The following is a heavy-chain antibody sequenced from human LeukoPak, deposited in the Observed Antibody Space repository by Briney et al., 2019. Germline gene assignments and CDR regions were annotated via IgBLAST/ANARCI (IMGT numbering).Heavy chain of an antibody. CDR3: ARDSARYYYGSGSYSP. V-gene: IGHV1-69*04. Sequence: GASVKVSCKASGGTFSSYAISWVRQAPGQGLEWMGRIIPILGIANYAQKFQGRVTITADKSTSTAYMELSSLRSEDTAVYYCARDSARYYYGSGSYSPWGQGTLVTVSS. J-gene: IGHJ5*02. CDR1: GGTFSSYA. CDR2: IIPILGIA. D-gene: IGHD3-10*01.